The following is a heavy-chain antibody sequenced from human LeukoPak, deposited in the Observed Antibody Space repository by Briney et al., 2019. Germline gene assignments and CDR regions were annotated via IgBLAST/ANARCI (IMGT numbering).Heavy chain of an antibody. CDR1: GGSISSSSYY. CDR2: IYYSGST. D-gene: IGHD3-10*01. J-gene: IGHJ6*02. CDR3: ASGITMVRGVPRGMDV. V-gene: IGHV4-39*07. Sequence: ASETLSLTCTVAGGSISSSSYYWGWIRQPPGKGLEWIASIYYSGSTYYNPSLKSRVTISVDTSKNQFSLKLSSVTAADTAVYYCASGITMVRGVPRGMDVWGQGTTVTVSS.